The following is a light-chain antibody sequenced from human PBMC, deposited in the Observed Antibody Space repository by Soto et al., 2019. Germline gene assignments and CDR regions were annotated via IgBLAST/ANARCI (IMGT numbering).Light chain of an antibody. CDR3: RSYPSSSTLG. V-gene: IGLV2-14*01. CDR2: DVS. J-gene: IGLJ1*01. CDR1: SSDVGGYNY. Sequence: QSALTQPASVSGSPGQSITISCTGTSSDVGGYNYVSWYQQHPGKAPKLMIYDVSNRPSGVSNRFSGSKSGNTASLTISGLQAEDEADYYCRSYPSSSTLGFGTGTKLTVL.